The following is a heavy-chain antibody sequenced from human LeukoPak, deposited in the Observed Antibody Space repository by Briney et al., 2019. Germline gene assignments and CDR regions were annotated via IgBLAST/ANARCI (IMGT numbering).Heavy chain of an antibody. CDR2: ISAYNGNT. Sequence: ASVKVSCKASGYTFTSYGISWVRQAPGQGLEWMGWISAYNGNTKYAQKLQGRVTMTTDTSTNTAYMELRSLRSDDTAVYYCARDATRIAAAGTAGYWGQGTLVTVSS. D-gene: IGHD6-13*01. V-gene: IGHV1-18*01. CDR1: GYTFTSYG. CDR3: ARDATRIAAAGTAGY. J-gene: IGHJ4*02.